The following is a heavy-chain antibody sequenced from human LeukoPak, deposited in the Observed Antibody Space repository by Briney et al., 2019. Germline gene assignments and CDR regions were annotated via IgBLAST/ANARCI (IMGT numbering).Heavy chain of an antibody. CDR3: AREEYSSGWYRGGWFDP. CDR1: GYIFTGYY. J-gene: IGHJ5*02. Sequence: ASVKVSCKASGYIFTGYYMHWLRQAPGQGLEWMGWIDPESGDTNYAQKFQDKITMTRDTYMKTGYMGLSSLRYDDTAVYYCAREEYSSGWYRGGWFDPWGQGTQVTVSS. V-gene: IGHV1-2*02. D-gene: IGHD6-19*01. CDR2: IDPESGDT.